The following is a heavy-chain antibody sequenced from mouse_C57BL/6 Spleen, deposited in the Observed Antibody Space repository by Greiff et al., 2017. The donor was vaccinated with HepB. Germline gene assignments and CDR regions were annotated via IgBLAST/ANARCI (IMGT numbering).Heavy chain of an antibody. V-gene: IGHV1-63*01. J-gene: IGHJ2*01. CDR3: AREGKEYYFDY. D-gene: IGHD1-3*01. CDR1: GYTFTNYW. CDR2: IYPGGGYT. Sequence: VKLMESGAELVRPGTSVKMSCKASGYTFTNYWIGWAKQRPGHGLEWIGDIYPGGGYTNYNEKFKGKATLTADKSSSTAYMQFSSLTSEDSAIYYCAREGKEYYFDYWGQGTTLTVSS.